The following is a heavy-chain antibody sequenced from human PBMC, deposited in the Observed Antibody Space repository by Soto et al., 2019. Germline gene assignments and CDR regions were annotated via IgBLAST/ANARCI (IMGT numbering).Heavy chain of an antibody. Sequence: QVQLVQSGAEVRKPGSSVTVSSETSGDTFNNYVINWVRQAPGQGPEWMGRIIPIVGKTIYAQRFQGRVTITADKATTTVYMDLSSLRIDDTAVYFSAREGTSTSTGMDYWGQGSLVTVSS. J-gene: IGHJ4*02. V-gene: IGHV1-69*04. D-gene: IGHD2-2*01. CDR1: GDTFNNYV. CDR3: AREGTSTSTGMDY. CDR2: IIPIVGKT.